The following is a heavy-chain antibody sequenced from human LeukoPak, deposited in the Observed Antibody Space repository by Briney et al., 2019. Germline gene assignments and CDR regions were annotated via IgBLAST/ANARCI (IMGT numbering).Heavy chain of an antibody. CDR3: ARQSGLGFDF. CDR2: IGGSRTTT. V-gene: IGHV3-23*01. D-gene: IGHD6-19*01. CDR1: GFTLSSYD. J-gene: IGHJ4*02. Sequence: GGSLRLSCATSGFTLSSYDMSWVRQAPGKGLEWVSAIGGSRTTTYFADSVKGRFTISRDSSKNTLYLQMNSLRAEDTAVYYCARQSGLGFDFWGQGTLVTVSS.